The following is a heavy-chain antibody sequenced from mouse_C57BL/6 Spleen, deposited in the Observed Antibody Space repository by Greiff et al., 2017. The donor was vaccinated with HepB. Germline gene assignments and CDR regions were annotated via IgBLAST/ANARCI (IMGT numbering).Heavy chain of an antibody. J-gene: IGHJ1*03. Sequence: EVKLVESGPGLVKPSQSLSLTCSVTGYSITSGYYWNWIRQFPGNKLEWMGYISYDGSNNYNPSLKNRISITRDTSKNQFFLKLNSVTTEDTATYYCAREAYYSNLDWYFDVWGTGTTVTVSS. CDR1: GYSITSGYY. D-gene: IGHD2-5*01. CDR2: ISYDGSN. V-gene: IGHV3-6*01. CDR3: AREAYYSNLDWYFDV.